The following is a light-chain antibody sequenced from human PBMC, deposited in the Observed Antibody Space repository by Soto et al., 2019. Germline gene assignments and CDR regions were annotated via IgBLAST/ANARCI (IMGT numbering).Light chain of an antibody. CDR1: QSVSSSY. J-gene: IGKJ1*01. CDR3: QQYGSSLRT. CDR2: GVS. Sequence: EIVLTQSPGTLSLSPGERATLSCRASQSVSSSYLAWYQQKPGQAPRLLIYGVSSRATGIPDRFSGSGSGTDFTLTISRLEPEDFAVYYCQQYGSSLRTFGQGTKV. V-gene: IGKV3-20*01.